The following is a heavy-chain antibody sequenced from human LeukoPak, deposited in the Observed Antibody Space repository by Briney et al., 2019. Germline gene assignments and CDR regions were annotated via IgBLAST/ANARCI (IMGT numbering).Heavy chain of an antibody. V-gene: IGHV1-46*01. D-gene: IGHD1-1*01. CDR3: ARDSSTGTTGCNY. J-gene: IGHJ4*02. Sequence: ASVKVSCKASGYTFTNYYLYWVRQTPGQGLEWMGIINPSGGSTSYAQEFRGRVTMTRDTSTNTVYMELSSLTSEDTAVYYCARDSSTGTTGCNYWGQGTLVTVSS. CDR1: GYTFTNYY. CDR2: INPSGGST.